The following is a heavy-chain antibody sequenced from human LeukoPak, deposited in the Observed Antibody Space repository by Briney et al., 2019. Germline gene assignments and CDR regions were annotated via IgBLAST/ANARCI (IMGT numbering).Heavy chain of an antibody. V-gene: IGHV3-23*01. CDR3: AKAQYISSSFSDF. CDR2: VSGSGGST. CDR1: GFTFSSYA. J-gene: IGHJ4*02. D-gene: IGHD6-6*01. Sequence: GGSLRLSCAASGFTFSSYAMSWVRQAPGKGLEWVSAVSGSGGSTYYADSVKGRFTISRDNSKNTLYLQMNSLRAEDTAVYYCAKAQYISSSFSDFWGQGTLVTVSS.